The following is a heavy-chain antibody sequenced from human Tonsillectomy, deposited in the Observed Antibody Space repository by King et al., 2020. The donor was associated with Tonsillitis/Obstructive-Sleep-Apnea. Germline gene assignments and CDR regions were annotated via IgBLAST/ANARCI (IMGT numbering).Heavy chain of an antibody. CDR2: SRPNNGDT. CDR1: GYTFTSYD. Sequence: VQMVKSGAEVKKPGASVKVYCKASGYTFTSYDITWVRQAPGQGLEWMGWSRPNNGDTNYAQKLQGRVTMTSDTSTNTAYMELRSLRSDDTAVYYCARDYYDSSGYYHGYFQHWGQGTLFTVSS. CDR3: ARDYYDSSGYYHGYFQH. V-gene: IGHV1-18*01. D-gene: IGHD3-22*01. J-gene: IGHJ1*01.